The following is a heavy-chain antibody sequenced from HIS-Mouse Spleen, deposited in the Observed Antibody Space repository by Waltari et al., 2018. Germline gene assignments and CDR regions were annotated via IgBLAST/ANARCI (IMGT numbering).Heavy chain of an antibody. CDR3: ARIAEGYTSGWYAFDY. Sequence: LVKPTQTLTLTCTFSGFSLSTSGMCVSWIRQPPGKALEWLARIDWDDDKYYSTSLKTRLTISRDTSKNQVVLTMTNMDPLDTATYYCARIAEGYTSGWYAFDYWGQGTLVTVSS. J-gene: IGHJ4*02. CDR2: IDWDDDK. D-gene: IGHD6-19*01. CDR1: GFSLSTSGMC. V-gene: IGHV2-70*11.